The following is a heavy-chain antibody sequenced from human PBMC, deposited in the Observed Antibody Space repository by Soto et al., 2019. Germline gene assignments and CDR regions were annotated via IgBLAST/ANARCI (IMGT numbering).Heavy chain of an antibody. V-gene: IGHV4-39*01. CDR1: VGSISSSSYY. CDR2: IYYSGST. CDR3: ARHTPAISISDH. Sequence: PSETLSLTFTVSVGSISSSSYYRGSIRHPPGKGLEWIGSIYYSGSTYYNPSLKSRVTISVDTSKNQFSLKLSSVTAADTTVYYCARHTPAISISDHWGQGTLVTVSS. D-gene: IGHD2-15*01. J-gene: IGHJ4*02.